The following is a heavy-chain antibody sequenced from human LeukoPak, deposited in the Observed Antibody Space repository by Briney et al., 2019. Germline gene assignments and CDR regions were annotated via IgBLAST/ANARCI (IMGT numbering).Heavy chain of an antibody. CDR3: ARGTMFPYYFDY. CDR1: GFIISNYW. V-gene: IGHV3-21*01. J-gene: IGHJ4*02. Sequence: GGSLRLSCAASGFIISNYWMGWVRRAPGKGLEWVSFISSSSSYIYYADSLKGRFTISRDNAKNSLYLQMNSLRAEDTAVYYCARGTMFPYYFDYWGQGTLVTVSS. D-gene: IGHD3-10*02. CDR2: ISSSSSYI.